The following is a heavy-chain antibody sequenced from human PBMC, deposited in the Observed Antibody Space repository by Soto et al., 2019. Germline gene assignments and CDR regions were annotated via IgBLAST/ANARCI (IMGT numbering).Heavy chain of an antibody. V-gene: IGHV4-39*07. CDR2: FYFGGST. J-gene: IGHJ4*02. CDR1: GGSFSSSNDY. D-gene: IGHD3-3*01. CDR3: ARADFWSGYYPQE. Sequence: SETLSLTCTVSGGSFSSSNDYWVWIRQPPGKGLEWVGSFYFGGSTYYNPSLMSRVTISVDTSKNQFSLKLSSVTAADTAVYYCARADFWSGYYPQEWGQGTLVTVSS.